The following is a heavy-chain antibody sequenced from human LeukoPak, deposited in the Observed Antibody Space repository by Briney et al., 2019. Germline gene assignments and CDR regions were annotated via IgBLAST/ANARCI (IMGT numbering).Heavy chain of an antibody. Sequence: ASVKVSCKASGYTFTGYYMHWVRQAPGQGLEWMGWINPNSGGTNYAQKFQGRVTMTRDTSISTAYMELSRLRSDDTAVYYCATAYSSGWSAIDHWGQGTLVTVSS. J-gene: IGHJ4*02. CDR1: GYTFTGYY. D-gene: IGHD6-19*01. V-gene: IGHV1-2*02. CDR2: INPNSGGT. CDR3: ATAYSSGWSAIDH.